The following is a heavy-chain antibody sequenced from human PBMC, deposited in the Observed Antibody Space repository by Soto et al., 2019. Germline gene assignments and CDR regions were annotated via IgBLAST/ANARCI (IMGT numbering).Heavy chain of an antibody. CDR1: GFTFSSYA. J-gene: IGHJ4*02. CDR3: ARGRGSSVFVHSFDY. V-gene: IGHV3-23*01. CDR2: ISGSGGST. Sequence: EVQLLESGGGLVQPGGSLRLSCAASGFTFSSYAMSWVRQAPGKGLEWVSAISGSGGSTYYADSVKGRFTISRDNSKNTLYLQMNSLRAEDTAVYYCARGRGSSVFVHSFDYWGQGTLVTVSS. D-gene: IGHD6-6*01.